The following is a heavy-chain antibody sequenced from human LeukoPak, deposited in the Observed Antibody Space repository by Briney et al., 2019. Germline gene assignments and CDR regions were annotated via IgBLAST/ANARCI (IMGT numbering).Heavy chain of an antibody. D-gene: IGHD4-11*01. CDR1: GGSISSGDYY. CDR3: ARASNYEYYYYYMDV. CDR2: IHYSGST. V-gene: IGHV4-30-4*08. J-gene: IGHJ6*03. Sequence: PSETLSLTCTVSGGSISSGDYYWSWIRQPPGKGLEWIGYIHYSGSTYYNPSLKSRVTISVDTSKNQFSLKLSSVTAADTAVYYCARASNYEYYYYYMDVWGKGTTVTVSS.